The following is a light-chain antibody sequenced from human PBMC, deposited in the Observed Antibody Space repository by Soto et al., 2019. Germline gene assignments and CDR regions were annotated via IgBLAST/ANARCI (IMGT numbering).Light chain of an antibody. J-gene: IGLJ2*01. CDR2: DVN. CDR1: SSDIGGYDY. CDR3: SSYASGSSHMV. V-gene: IGLV2-14*01. Sequence: QSALTPPASVSGSPGQSITLSCTGTSSDIGGYDYVSWYQRHPGTAPKLIIYDVNNRPSGVSNRFSGSKSGNTASLTISGLQAEDEADYYCSSYASGSSHMVFGGGTKLTVL.